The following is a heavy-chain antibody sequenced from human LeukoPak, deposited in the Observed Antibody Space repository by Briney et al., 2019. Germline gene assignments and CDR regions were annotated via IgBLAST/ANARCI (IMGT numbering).Heavy chain of an antibody. CDR3: ARTLPDIVVVPAAPPSFDY. V-gene: IGHV1-18*01. Sequence: ASVKVSCKASGGTFSSYGISWVRQAPGQGLEWMGWISAYNGNTNYAQKLQGRVTMTTDTSTSTAYMELGSLRFDDTAVYYCARTLPDIVVVPAAPPSFDYWGQGTLVTVSS. J-gene: IGHJ4*02. CDR2: ISAYNGNT. CDR1: GGTFSSYG. D-gene: IGHD2-2*01.